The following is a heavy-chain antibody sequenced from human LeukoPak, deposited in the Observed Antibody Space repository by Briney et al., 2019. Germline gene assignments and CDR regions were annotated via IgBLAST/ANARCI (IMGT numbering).Heavy chain of an antibody. CDR2: ISSSSSTI. CDR1: GFTFSSYS. J-gene: IGHJ4*02. V-gene: IGHV3-48*04. D-gene: IGHD3-22*01. Sequence: GGSLRLSCAASGFTFSSYSMNWVRQAPGKGLEWVSYISSSSSTIYYADSVKGRFTISRDNAKNSLYLQMNSLRLEDTALYYCARRSKYYDRSGYYYDLPDYWGQGTLVTVSS. CDR3: ARRSKYYDRSGYYYDLPDY.